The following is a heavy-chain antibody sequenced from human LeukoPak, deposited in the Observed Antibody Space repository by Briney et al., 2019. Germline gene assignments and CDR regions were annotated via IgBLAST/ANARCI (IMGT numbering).Heavy chain of an antibody. CDR3: APNFWSNYEGY. Sequence: GGSLRLSCAASGFTFSDHNMDWVRQAPGKGLEWVGRSSNKANSYTTDYAASVKGRFTISRDDSKNSLYLQMSSLKTEDTAVYYCAPNFWSNYEGYWGQGTLVTVSS. J-gene: IGHJ4*02. CDR2: SSNKANSYTT. D-gene: IGHD3-3*01. V-gene: IGHV3-72*01. CDR1: GFTFSDHN.